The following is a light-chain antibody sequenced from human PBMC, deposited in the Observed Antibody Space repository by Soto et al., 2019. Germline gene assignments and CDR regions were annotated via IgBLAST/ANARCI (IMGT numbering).Light chain of an antibody. CDR3: QSYDRSTVV. V-gene: IGLV6-57*04. CDR1: GGSIASNH. CDR2: KND. Sequence: NFMLTQPHSVSESPGKTVTISCTRSGGSIASNHVQWYQQRPGSAPTTVIYKNDQRPSGVPDRFSDSIDSSSNSASLTISGLKTEDEADFYCQSYDRSTVVFGGGTKLTVL. J-gene: IGLJ2*01.